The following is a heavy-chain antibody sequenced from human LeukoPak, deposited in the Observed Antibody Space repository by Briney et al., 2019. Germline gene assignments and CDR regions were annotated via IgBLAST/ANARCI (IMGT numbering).Heavy chain of an antibody. CDR1: GGSISSGGYY. D-gene: IGHD3-10*01. Sequence: SQTLSLTCTVSGGSISSGGYYWSWIRQHPGKGLEWIGYIYYSGSTYYNPSLKNRVTISVDTSKNQFSLKLSSVTAADTAVYYCARAWASYYYGSGTFDYWGQGTLVTVSS. CDR2: IYYSGST. V-gene: IGHV4-31*03. CDR3: ARAWASYYYGSGTFDY. J-gene: IGHJ4*02.